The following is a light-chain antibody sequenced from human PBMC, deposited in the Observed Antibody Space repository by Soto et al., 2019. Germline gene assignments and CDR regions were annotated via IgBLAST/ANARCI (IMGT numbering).Light chain of an antibody. Sequence: QSVLTQPPSVSGAPGQRVTISCTGSTSNIGAGYDVHWYQQVPATAPKLLIYGDGKRPSGVPDRFSNSKSGTSASLAITGLQAEDEADYYCQSYDSSLSGAVFGGGTQLTVL. CDR2: GDG. J-gene: IGLJ7*01. V-gene: IGLV1-40*01. CDR3: QSYDSSLSGAV. CDR1: TSNIGAGYD.